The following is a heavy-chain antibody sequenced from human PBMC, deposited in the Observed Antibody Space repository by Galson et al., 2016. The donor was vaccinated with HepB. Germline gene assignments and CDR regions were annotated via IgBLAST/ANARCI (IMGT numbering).Heavy chain of an antibody. CDR1: GSTFSSYS. CDR2: ISSSSTTI. D-gene: IGHD3-10*01. V-gene: IGHV3-48*01. CDR3: ARDRDLADALDV. Sequence: SLRLSCAAPGSTFSSYSMNWVRQAPGKGLEWISYISSSSTTIYYADSVKGRFTISRDNGKNSLYLQVNSLRGEDTAVYYCARDRDLADALDVRGQGTMVTVSS. J-gene: IGHJ3*01.